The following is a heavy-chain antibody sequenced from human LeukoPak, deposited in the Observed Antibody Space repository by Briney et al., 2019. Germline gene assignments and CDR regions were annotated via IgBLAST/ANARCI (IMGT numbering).Heavy chain of an antibody. CDR3: ARHSLTYYDFDY. CDR1: GGSISSGGYY. Sequence: PSETLSLTCTVFGGSISSGGYYWSWIRQHPGKGLEWIGYIYYSGSTYYNPSLKSRVTISIDTSKNQFSLKLSSVTAADTAVYYCARHSLTYYDFDYWGQGTLATVSS. CDR2: IYYSGST. D-gene: IGHD1-26*01. V-gene: IGHV4-31*03. J-gene: IGHJ4*02.